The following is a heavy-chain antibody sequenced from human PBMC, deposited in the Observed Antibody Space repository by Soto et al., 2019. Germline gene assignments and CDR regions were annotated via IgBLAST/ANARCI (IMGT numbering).Heavy chain of an antibody. CDR1: GGSFSGYY. CDR3: ARGGPMITFGGVIVRRTPFDY. D-gene: IGHD3-16*02. CDR2: INHSGST. V-gene: IGHV4-34*01. Sequence: SETLSLTCAVYGGSFSGYYWSWIRQPPGKGLEWIGEINHSGSTNYNPSLKSRVTISVDTSKNQFSLKLSSVTAADTAVYYCARGGPMITFGGVIVRRTPFDYWGQGTLVTVSS. J-gene: IGHJ4*02.